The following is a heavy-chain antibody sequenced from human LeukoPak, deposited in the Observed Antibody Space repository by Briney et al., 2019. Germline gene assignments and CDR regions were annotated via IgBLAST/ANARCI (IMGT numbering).Heavy chain of an antibody. V-gene: IGHV4-59*01. J-gene: IGHJ2*01. CDR1: GASISRYY. CDR2: IYYSGST. Sequence: SETLSLTCTVSGASISRYYWSWIRQPPGKGLEWVGYIYYSGSTNYNPSLKSRVTISVDTSKNQFSLKLSSVTAAHTAVYYCARRASPHWYFDLWGRVTLVTVS. CDR3: ARRASPHWYFDL.